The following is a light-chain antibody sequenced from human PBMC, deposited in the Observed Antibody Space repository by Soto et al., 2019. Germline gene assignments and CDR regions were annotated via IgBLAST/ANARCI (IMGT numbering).Light chain of an antibody. Sequence: ENVLTQSPGTLSLSPGETATLSCRASQSVSSSYLAWYQQKPGQAPRLLIYGASSRATGIPDRFSGSGSGTDFTLTISRLEPEDFAVYHCQQYNKWPLTFGGGTKVEIK. J-gene: IGKJ4*01. CDR1: QSVSSSY. CDR3: QQYNKWPLT. CDR2: GAS. V-gene: IGKV3-20*01.